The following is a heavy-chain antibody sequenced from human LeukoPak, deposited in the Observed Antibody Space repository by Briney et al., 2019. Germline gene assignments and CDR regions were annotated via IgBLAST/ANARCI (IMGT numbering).Heavy chain of an antibody. Sequence: GGSLRLSCAASGFTFSSYTMNWVRQAPGKGLEWVSSISSSSSAIYYAASVKGRFTISRDNAKNSLYLQMNSLRNEDTAVYYCARGALRYSDYWGQGTLVTVSS. D-gene: IGHD3-9*01. CDR1: GFTFSSYT. CDR3: ARGALRYSDY. J-gene: IGHJ4*02. V-gene: IGHV3-48*02. CDR2: ISSSSSAI.